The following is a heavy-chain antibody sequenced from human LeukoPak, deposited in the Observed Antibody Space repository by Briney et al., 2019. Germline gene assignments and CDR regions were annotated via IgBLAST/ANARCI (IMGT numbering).Heavy chain of an antibody. CDR1: GFTFTDYY. J-gene: IGHJ5*02. CDR2: ISNDATSI. Sequence: GGSLRLSCAVSGFTFTDYYMSWIRQAPGKGLEWISYISNDATSIYYADSVKGRFTISRDNAKNSLYLQMNRLRANDTAMYYCARSNWLDPWGQGTLVTVSS. CDR3: ARSNWLDP. V-gene: IGHV3-11*01.